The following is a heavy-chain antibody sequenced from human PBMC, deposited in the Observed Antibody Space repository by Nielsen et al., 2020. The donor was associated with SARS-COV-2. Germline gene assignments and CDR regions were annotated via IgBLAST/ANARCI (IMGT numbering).Heavy chain of an antibody. J-gene: IGHJ4*02. Sequence: SETLSLTCTVSGGSISSYYWSWIRQPPGKGLEWIGYIYYSGSTNYNPSLKSRVTISVDTSKNQFSLKLSSVTAADTAVYYCARDRVLLWFGELFYWGQGTLVTVSS. CDR3: ARDRVLLWFGELFY. CDR1: GGSISSYY. CDR2: IYYSGST. D-gene: IGHD3-10*01. V-gene: IGHV4-59*01.